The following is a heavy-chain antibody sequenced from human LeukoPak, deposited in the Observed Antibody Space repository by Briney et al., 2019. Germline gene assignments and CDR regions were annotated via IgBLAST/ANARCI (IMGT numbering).Heavy chain of an antibody. CDR3: ARDRSRYFDY. V-gene: IGHV1-2*02. CDR2: INPNGGGT. CDR1: GYTSTGCY. Sequence: ASVKVSCKASGYTSTGCYLHWVRQAPGQGLEWMGWINPNGGGTNYAQRFRGRVTMTRDTSISTAYMELSSLTSDDTAVYYCARDRSRYFDYWGQGTLVTVSS. J-gene: IGHJ4*02. D-gene: IGHD5/OR15-5a*01.